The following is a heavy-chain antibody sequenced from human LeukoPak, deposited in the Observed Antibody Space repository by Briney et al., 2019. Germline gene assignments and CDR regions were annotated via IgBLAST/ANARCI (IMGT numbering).Heavy chain of an antibody. D-gene: IGHD3-22*01. J-gene: IGHJ5*02. CDR3: ARMHYYDSSGYNNNWFDP. V-gene: IGHV4-31*03. CDR1: GGSISSGGYY. Sequence: SETLSLTCTVSGGSISSGGYYWSWIRQHPGKGLEWIGYIYYSGSTYYNPPLKSRVTISVDTSKNQFSLKLSSVTAADTAVYYCARMHYYDSSGYNNNWFDPWGQGTLVTVSS. CDR2: IYYSGST.